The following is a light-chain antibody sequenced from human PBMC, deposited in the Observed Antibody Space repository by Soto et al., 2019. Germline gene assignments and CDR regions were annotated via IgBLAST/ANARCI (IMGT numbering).Light chain of an antibody. J-gene: IGKJ4*01. CDR1: QVINSN. CDR3: QQLNSYPLS. Sequence: DIQLTQSPSFLSASLGDRVTITCRASQVINSNLAWYQQKSGKAPKLLIYAASNLQSGVPSRFSGSISGKEFTPTISSLQPWDVATCCCQQLNSYPLSFGGGTKVEIK. V-gene: IGKV1-9*01. CDR2: AAS.